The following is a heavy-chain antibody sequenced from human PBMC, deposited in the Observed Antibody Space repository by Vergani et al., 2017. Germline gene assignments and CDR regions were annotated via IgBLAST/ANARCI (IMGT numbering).Heavy chain of an antibody. J-gene: IGHJ4*02. V-gene: IGHV4-39*01. CDR3: ARTESFILRYFHWAL. CDR1: GGSITSSSYY. CDR2: IYHSGGA. Sequence: QLHLQESGPGLVKPSETLSLTCTVSGGSITSSSYYWGWIRQPPGKGLEWIGNIYHSGGAYYNPSLTGRVTISVDTSKNQFSLEVTSVTAADTAIYFGARTESFILRYFHWALWGQGTLVTVSS. D-gene: IGHD3-9*01.